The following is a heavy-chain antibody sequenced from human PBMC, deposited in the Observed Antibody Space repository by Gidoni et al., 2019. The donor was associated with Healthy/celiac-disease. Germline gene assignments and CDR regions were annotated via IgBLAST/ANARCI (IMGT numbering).Heavy chain of an antibody. V-gene: IGHV3-15*01. CDR2: IKSKTDGGTT. Sequence: EVQLVESGGGLVKPGGSLRLSCAASGFTFRNAWLSWVRQAPGKGLEWVGRIKSKTDGGTTDYAAPVKGRFTISRDDSKNTLYLQMNSLKTEDTDVYYCTTDRGYCSSTSCPDDAFDIWGQGTMVTVSS. CDR1: GFTFRNAW. J-gene: IGHJ3*02. D-gene: IGHD2-2*01. CDR3: TTDRGYCSSTSCPDDAFDI.